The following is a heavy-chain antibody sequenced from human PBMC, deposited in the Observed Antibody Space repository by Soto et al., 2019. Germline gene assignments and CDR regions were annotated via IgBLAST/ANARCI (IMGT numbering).Heavy chain of an antibody. CDR3: ARGDSTDCSNGVCSFFYNHDMDV. V-gene: IGHV1-2*04. D-gene: IGHD2-8*01. Sequence: ASVKVSCQASGYSFTDYHIHWVRQAPGQGLEWLGRINPKSGGTSTAQKFQGWVTMTTDTSISTASMELTRLTSDDTAIYYCARGDSTDCSNGVCSFFYNHDMDVWGQGTTVTVSS. J-gene: IGHJ6*02. CDR1: GYSFTDYH. CDR2: INPKSGGT.